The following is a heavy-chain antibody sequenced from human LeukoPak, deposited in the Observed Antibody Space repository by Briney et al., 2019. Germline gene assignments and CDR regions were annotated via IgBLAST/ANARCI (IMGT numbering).Heavy chain of an antibody. CDR2: TIPIFGTA. CDR1: GGTFSSYA. CDR3: ARDRDSGSLTYYFDY. Sequence: ASVKVSCKASGGTFSSYAISWVRQAPGQGLEWMGGTIPIFGTANYVQKFQGRVTITADKSTSTAYMELSSLRSEDTAVYYCARDRDSGSLTYYFDYWGQGTLVTVSS. J-gene: IGHJ4*02. V-gene: IGHV1-69*06. D-gene: IGHD1-26*01.